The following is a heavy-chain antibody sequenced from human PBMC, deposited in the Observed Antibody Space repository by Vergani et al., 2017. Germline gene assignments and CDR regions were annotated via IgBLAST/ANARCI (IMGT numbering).Heavy chain of an antibody. CDR1: GYNFTGYY. J-gene: IGHJ4*02. D-gene: IGHD2-21*01. CDR2: INPNSGGT. CDR3: ARGAYCGGDCYSPIDY. Sequence: QVQLVQSGAEVKKPGASVKVSCKASGYNFTGYYMHWVRQAPGQGLEWMGWINPNSGGTNYAQKFQGRVTMIRDTSISTAYMELSRLRSDDTAVYYCARGAYCGGDCYSPIDYWGQGTLVTVSS. V-gene: IGHV1-2*02.